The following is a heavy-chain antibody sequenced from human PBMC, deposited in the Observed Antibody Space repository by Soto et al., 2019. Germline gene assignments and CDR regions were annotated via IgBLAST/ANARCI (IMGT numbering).Heavy chain of an antibody. CDR1: GYTFTSYT. CDR3: AKVPRGYTYGYFDY. Sequence: GASVKVSCKASGYTFTSYTMHWVRQAPGQRLEWMGWINAGNGNTQYSQKFQGRVTITRDTSASTAYMELSGLRSEDTAVYYCAKVPRGYTYGYFDYWGQGTLVTVSS. CDR2: INAGNGNT. V-gene: IGHV1-3*01. J-gene: IGHJ4*02. D-gene: IGHD5-12*01.